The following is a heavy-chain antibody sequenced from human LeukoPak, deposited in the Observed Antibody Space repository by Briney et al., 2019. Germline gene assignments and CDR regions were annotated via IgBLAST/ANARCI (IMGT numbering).Heavy chain of an antibody. CDR3: AKGGIGDYNYFDY. Sequence: PGGSLRLSCAASGFTFSSYGMHWVRQAPGKGLEWVAVISYDGSNKYYAGSVKGRFTISRDNSKNTLYLQMNSLRAEDTAVYYCAKGGIGDYNYFDYWGQGTLVTVSS. D-gene: IGHD4-17*01. CDR2: ISYDGSNK. CDR1: GFTFSSYG. V-gene: IGHV3-30*18. J-gene: IGHJ4*02.